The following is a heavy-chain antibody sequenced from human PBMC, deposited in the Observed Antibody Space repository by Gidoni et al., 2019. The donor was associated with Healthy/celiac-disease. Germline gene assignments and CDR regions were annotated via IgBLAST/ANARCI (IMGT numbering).Heavy chain of an antibody. V-gene: IGHV3-21*01. J-gene: IGHJ6*02. D-gene: IGHD6-13*01. Sequence: EVQLVESGGGLVKPGGSLRLSCAASGFTFSSYSMNWVRQAPGKGLEWVSSISSSSSYIYYADSVKGRFTISRDNAKNSLYLQMNSLRAEDTAVYYCARDYSSSWGYYYYGMDVWGQGTTVTVSS. CDR2: ISSSSSYI. CDR3: ARDYSSSWGYYYYGMDV. CDR1: GFTFSSYS.